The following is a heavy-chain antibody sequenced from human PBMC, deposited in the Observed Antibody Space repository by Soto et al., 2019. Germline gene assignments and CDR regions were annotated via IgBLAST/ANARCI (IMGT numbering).Heavy chain of an antibody. J-gene: IGHJ4*02. CDR1: VFAFSSCS. V-gene: IGHV3-23*01. D-gene: IGHD3-22*01. CDR2: IGGSGGST. CDR3: EFGSSGYYYFDY. Sequence: WGSLIISCAASVFAFSSCSMSGVRPAPVKGLEWFSAIGGSGGSTYYADSVKCRFTISRDNSKNTLYLQMNSLRAEDTAVYYCEFGSSGYYYFDYWGQGTLVTVSS.